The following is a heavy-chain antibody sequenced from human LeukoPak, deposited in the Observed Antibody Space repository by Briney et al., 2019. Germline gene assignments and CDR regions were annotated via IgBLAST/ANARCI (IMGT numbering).Heavy chain of an antibody. CDR3: ARKFILDY. CDR1: GFTLSNFG. D-gene: IGHD3-16*02. V-gene: IGHV3-7*01. Sequence: GGSLRLSCAASGFTLSNFGMDWVRQAPGKGLEWVANIKQDGSEKYYVDSVKGRFTISRDNAKNSLYLQMNSLRAEDTAVYYCARKFILDYWGQGTLVTVSS. CDR2: IKQDGSEK. J-gene: IGHJ4*02.